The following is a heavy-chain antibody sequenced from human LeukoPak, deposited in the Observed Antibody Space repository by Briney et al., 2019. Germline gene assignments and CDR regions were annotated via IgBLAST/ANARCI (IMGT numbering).Heavy chain of an antibody. D-gene: IGHD3-10*01. CDR2: ISSSRSYI. J-gene: IGHJ4*02. Sequence: PGGALRLSCAASGGTFSSYRMNWVRQAPGEGREWGSSISSSRSYIYYADSAKGRFTISRDNAKNSLYLQTNSLRAEDTAVYYCAKDILAVYRVLPWEKGFVDSWGQGTLVTVSS. CDR3: AKDILAVYRVLPWEKGFVDS. V-gene: IGHV3-21*04. CDR1: GGTFSSYR.